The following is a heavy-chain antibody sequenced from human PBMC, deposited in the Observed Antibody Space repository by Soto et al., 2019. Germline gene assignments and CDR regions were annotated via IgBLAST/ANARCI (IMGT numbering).Heavy chain of an antibody. CDR3: ASSYGAFDY. D-gene: IGHD4-17*01. V-gene: IGHV4-59*12. Sequence: SETLSLTCTVSGGSISSYYWSWIRQPPGKGLEWIGYIYYSGNTNYNPSLKSRVTISVDTSKNQFSLKLSSVTAADTAVYYCASSYGAFDYWGQGNMVTVSS. CDR1: GGSISSYY. J-gene: IGHJ4*02. CDR2: IYYSGNT.